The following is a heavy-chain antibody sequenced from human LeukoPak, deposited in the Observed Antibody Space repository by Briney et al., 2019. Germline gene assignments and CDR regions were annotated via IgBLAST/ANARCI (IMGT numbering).Heavy chain of an antibody. D-gene: IGHD3-10*01. CDR3: AKDLSKGLLYRRGMYYFDY. CDR2: IRYDGSNK. J-gene: IGHJ4*02. CDR1: GFTFSSYG. V-gene: IGHV3-30*02. Sequence: GGSLRLSCAVSGFTFSSYGMHWVRQAPGKGLEWVAFIRYDGSNKYYADSVKGRFTISRDNSKNTLYLQMNSLRAEDAAVYYCAKDLSKGLLYRRGMYYFDYWGQGTLVTVSS.